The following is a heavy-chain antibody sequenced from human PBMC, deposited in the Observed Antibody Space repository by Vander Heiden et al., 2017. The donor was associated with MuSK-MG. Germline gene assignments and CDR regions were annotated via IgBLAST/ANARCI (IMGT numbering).Heavy chain of an antibody. Sequence: EVQLLESGGGLVQPGGSLRLSCAASGFTFSSYAMSWVRQAPGKGLEWVSAISRSGGSTYYADSVKGRFTISRDNSKNTPYLQMNSLRAEDTAVYYCAKFSTVTTLTGCDYWGQGTLVTGSS. J-gene: IGHJ4*02. V-gene: IGHV3-23*01. D-gene: IGHD4-17*01. CDR3: AKFSTVTTLTGCDY. CDR1: GFTFSSYA. CDR2: ISRSGGST.